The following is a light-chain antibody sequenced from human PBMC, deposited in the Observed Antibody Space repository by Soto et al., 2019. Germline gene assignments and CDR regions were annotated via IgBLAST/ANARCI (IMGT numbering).Light chain of an antibody. CDR3: QQYNTWSPLT. V-gene: IGKV3-15*01. CDR2: GAS. J-gene: IGKJ4*01. CDR1: QSVSNN. Sequence: EIVTTQSPATLSVSPGERATLSCRASQSVSNNLAWYQQKPGQAPRLLIYGASTRATGIPARFSGSGSGTEFTLTISSLQSEDVAVYYCQQYNTWSPLTFGGGTKVETK.